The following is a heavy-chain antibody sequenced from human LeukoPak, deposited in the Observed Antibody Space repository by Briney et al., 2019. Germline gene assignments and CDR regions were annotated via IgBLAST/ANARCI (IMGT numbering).Heavy chain of an antibody. CDR3: ARVGGHSGYVDWFDP. CDR2: IIPIFGTA. D-gene: IGHD5-12*01. Sequence: SVKVSCKASGYTFTSYGISWVRQAPGQGLEWMGRIIPIFGTANYAQKFQGRVTITTDESTGTAYMELSSLRSEDTAVYYCARVGGHSGYVDWFDPWGQGTLVTVSS. V-gene: IGHV1-69*05. J-gene: IGHJ5*02. CDR1: GYTFTSYG.